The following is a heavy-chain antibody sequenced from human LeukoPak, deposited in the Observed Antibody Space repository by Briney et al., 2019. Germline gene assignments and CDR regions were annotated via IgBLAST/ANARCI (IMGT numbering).Heavy chain of an antibody. CDR3: ARDPIELWSPFDY. D-gene: IGHD5-18*01. CDR2: ISTSGTTI. J-gene: IGHJ4*02. CDR1: GFTFSTYE. V-gene: IGHV3-48*03. Sequence: PGGSLRLSCAASGFTFSTYEMNWVRGAPGKGLEWVSYISTSGTTIYYADSVKGRFTISRDNAKNSLYLHMSSLRAEDTAVYYCARDPIELWSPFDYWGQGTLVTVSS.